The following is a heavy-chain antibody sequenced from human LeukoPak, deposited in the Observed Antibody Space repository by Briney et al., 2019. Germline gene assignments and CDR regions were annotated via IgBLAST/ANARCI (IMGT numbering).Heavy chain of an antibody. Sequence: PGGSLRLSCAASGFTFTTYSMNWVRQAPGKGLEWVSSISSNGDYIYYADSLNGRFTISRDNAKNSLYLQMNSLRAEDTAVYYCARDQYGDYANDYWGQGTLVTVSS. V-gene: IGHV3-21*01. CDR3: ARDQYGDYANDY. CDR2: ISSNGDYI. CDR1: GFTFTTYS. J-gene: IGHJ4*02. D-gene: IGHD4-17*01.